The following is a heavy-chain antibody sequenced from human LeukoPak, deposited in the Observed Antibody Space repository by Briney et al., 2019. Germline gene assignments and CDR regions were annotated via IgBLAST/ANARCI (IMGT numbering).Heavy chain of an antibody. Sequence: ASVKVSCKASGYSFTAYYMHWVRQAPGQGLEWMGWINPNSGGTNYAQTFQGRVTMTRDTSITTAYMEMSRLRSDDTALYYCARSPHSLTGENFDYWGQGTLVTVSS. CDR3: ARSPHSLTGENFDY. J-gene: IGHJ4*02. D-gene: IGHD3-9*01. V-gene: IGHV1-2*02. CDR2: INPNSGGT. CDR1: GYSFTAYY.